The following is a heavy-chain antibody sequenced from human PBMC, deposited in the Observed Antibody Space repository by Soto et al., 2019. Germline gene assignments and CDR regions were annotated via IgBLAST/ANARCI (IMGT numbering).Heavy chain of an antibody. J-gene: IGHJ4*02. Sequence: QVQLQKWGAGLLKPSETLSLTCAVTGGSFTGYYWSWVRQPPGKGLEWIGEIKDGGSTNYSPSLRSRVTISADTSKKQFSLKVTSVTAADTAVYYCARGQEGVVATHWDQGTLVTVSS. CDR1: GGSFTGYY. CDR2: IKDGGST. CDR3: ARGQEGVVATH. V-gene: IGHV4-34*01. D-gene: IGHD2-15*01.